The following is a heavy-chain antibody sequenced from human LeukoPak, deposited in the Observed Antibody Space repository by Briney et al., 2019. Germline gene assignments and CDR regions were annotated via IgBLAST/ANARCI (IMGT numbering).Heavy chain of an antibody. D-gene: IGHD6-19*01. V-gene: IGHV3-7*01. CDR1: GFTFTSHW. Sequence: GGSLRLSCAASGFTFTSHWMSWVRQAPGKGLEWVARMNLDGSEKYYVDSVKGRFTISRDNAKTSLYLEMNSLRAEDTAVYYCATMQWLEGVDWFDPWGQGTLVTVSS. J-gene: IGHJ5*02. CDR2: MNLDGSEK. CDR3: ATMQWLEGVDWFDP.